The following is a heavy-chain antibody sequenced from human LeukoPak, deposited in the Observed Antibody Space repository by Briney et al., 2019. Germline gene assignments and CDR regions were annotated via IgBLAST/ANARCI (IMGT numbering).Heavy chain of an antibody. CDR3: ARGGWSVDY. V-gene: IGHV4-59*08. J-gene: IGHJ4*02. CDR2: IYYNGKT. Sequence: SETLSLTCTVSGGSMSSYYWSWIRQPPGKGLEWIGYIYYNGKTNYSPSLNSRVTISVDTSRNQFSLKLNSVTAADTAVYYCARGGWSVDYWGPGNLVTVSS. CDR1: GGSMSSYY. D-gene: IGHD6-19*01.